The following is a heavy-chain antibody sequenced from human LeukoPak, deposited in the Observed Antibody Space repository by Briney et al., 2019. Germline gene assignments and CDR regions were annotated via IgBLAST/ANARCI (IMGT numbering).Heavy chain of an antibody. CDR3: AGDPIVLMVYAGDYYYYYYGMDV. Sequence: ASVKVSCKASGYTFTSYGISWVRQAPGQGLEWMGWISAYNGNTNYAQKLQGRVTMTTDTSTSTAYMELRSLRSDDTAVYYCAGDPIVLMVYAGDYYYYYYGMDVWGQGTTVTVSS. V-gene: IGHV1-18*01. CDR2: ISAYNGNT. D-gene: IGHD2-8*01. CDR1: GYTFTSYG. J-gene: IGHJ6*02.